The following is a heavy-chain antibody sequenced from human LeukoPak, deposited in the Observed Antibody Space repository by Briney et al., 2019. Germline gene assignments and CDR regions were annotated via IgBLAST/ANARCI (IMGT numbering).Heavy chain of an antibody. Sequence: PSETLSLTCTVSGGSISSSSYYWGWIRQPPGKGLEWIGSIYYSGSTYYNPSLKSRVTISVDTSKNQFSLKLSSVTAADTAVYYCARHLLWFGGLLWYFDLWGRGTLVTVSS. CDR1: GGSISSSSYY. CDR3: ARHLLWFGGLLWYFDL. D-gene: IGHD3-10*01. CDR2: IYYSGST. J-gene: IGHJ2*01. V-gene: IGHV4-39*01.